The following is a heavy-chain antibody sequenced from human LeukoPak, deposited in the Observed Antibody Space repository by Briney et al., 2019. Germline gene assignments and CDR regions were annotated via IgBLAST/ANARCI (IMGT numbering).Heavy chain of an antibody. Sequence: SETLSLTCTVSGGSISSGDYYWSWIRQPPGKGLEWIGYIYYSGSTYYNPSLKSRVTISVDTSENQFSLKLSSVTAADTAVYYCARGDDILTAYHYWGQGTLVTVSS. J-gene: IGHJ4*02. V-gene: IGHV4-30-4*01. CDR1: GGSISSGDYY. CDR2: IYYSGST. D-gene: IGHD3-9*01. CDR3: ARGDDILTAYHY.